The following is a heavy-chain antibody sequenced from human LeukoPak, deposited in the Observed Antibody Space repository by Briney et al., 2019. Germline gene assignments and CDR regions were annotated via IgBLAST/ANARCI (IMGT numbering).Heavy chain of an antibody. D-gene: IGHD2-15*01. J-gene: IGHJ4*02. Sequence: PGGSLRLSCAASGFTFDDYATHWVRQVPGKGLEWVSGISWNSGSIYYADSVKGRFTISRDNAKNSLYLQMNSLRAEDTAVYYCARATRGVASDFDYWGQGTLVTVSS. CDR3: ARATRGVASDFDY. CDR1: GFTFDDYA. V-gene: IGHV3-9*01. CDR2: ISWNSGSI.